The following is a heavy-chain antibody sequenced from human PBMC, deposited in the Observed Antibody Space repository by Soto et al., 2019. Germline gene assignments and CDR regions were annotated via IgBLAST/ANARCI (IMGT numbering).Heavy chain of an antibody. Sequence: QVQLVESGGGVVQPGRSLRLSCAVSGSTFTNYAMHWVRQAPGKGLEWVAVISDDGSNKKYADSVKGRFTISRDNSKNTMYMQMNSLRAEDTALYYCARDHFASSWSYFDYWGQGTLVTVSS. V-gene: IGHV3-30-3*01. CDR1: GSTFTNYA. CDR2: ISDDGSNK. D-gene: IGHD6-13*01. J-gene: IGHJ4*02. CDR3: ARDHFASSWSYFDY.